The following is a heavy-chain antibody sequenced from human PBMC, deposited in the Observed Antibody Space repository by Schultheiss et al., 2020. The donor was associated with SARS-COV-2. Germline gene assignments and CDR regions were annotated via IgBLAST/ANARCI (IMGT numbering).Heavy chain of an antibody. CDR3: ARDGVVPAKGYNWFDP. J-gene: IGHJ5*02. D-gene: IGHD2-2*01. V-gene: IGHV1-18*01. Sequence: ASVKVSCKASGYTFTSYGISWVRQAPVQGLEWMGWISANNGNRNYAQKFQGRVTMTTDTSTSTAYMELRSLRSDDTAVYYCARDGVVPAKGYNWFDPWGQGTLVTVSS. CDR2: ISANNGNR. CDR1: GYTFTSYG.